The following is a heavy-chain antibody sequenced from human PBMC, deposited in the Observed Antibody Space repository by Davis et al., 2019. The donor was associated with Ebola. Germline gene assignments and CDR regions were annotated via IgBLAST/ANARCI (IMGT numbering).Heavy chain of an antibody. CDR3: TTPGGQESGYDVFDI. J-gene: IGHJ3*02. Sequence: SVTVSCKASVYTFTGYYIHWVRQAPGQGLAWMGMINPNDGRTIYAQKFQGRVTVTRDTSTTTVYMDLSSLRSEDTALYYCTTPGGQESGYDVFDIWGQGTMVTVSS. D-gene: IGHD5-12*01. CDR1: VYTFTGYY. CDR2: INPNDGRT. V-gene: IGHV1-46*03.